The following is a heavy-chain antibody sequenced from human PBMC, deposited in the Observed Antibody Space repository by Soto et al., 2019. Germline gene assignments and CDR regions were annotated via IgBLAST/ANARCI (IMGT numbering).Heavy chain of an antibody. CDR1: GGTFSSYA. D-gene: IGHD2-2*01. J-gene: IGHJ4*02. CDR2: INPIFGTA. CDR3: ATHKGGPCSSTSCYRMEFDY. Sequence: SVKVSCKASGGTFSSYAISWVRQAPGQGLEWMGGINPIFGTANYAQKFQGRVTITADESTSTAYMELSSLRSEDTAVYYCATHKGGPCSSTSCYRMEFDYWGQGTLVTVSS. V-gene: IGHV1-69*13.